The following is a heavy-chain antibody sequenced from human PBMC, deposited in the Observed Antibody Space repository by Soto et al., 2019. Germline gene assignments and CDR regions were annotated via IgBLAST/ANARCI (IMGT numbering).Heavy chain of an antibody. CDR2: ISSSSSTI. CDR3: AREGGSLNWFDP. V-gene: IGHV3-48*02. D-gene: IGHD1-26*01. CDR1: GFTFSSYS. Sequence: EVQLVESGGGLVQPGGSLRLSCAASGFTFSSYSMNWVRQAPGKGLEWVSYISSSSSTIYYADSVKGRFTIARDNAKNSRYRHMNSLRDEDTAVYYCAREGGSLNWFDPWGQGTLVTVSS. J-gene: IGHJ5*02.